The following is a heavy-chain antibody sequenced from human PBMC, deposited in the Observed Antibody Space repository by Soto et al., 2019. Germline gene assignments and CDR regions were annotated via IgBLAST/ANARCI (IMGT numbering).Heavy chain of an antibody. CDR2: IRSKAYGGTT. D-gene: IGHD1-26*01. Sequence: GGSLRLSCTASGFTFGDYAMSWFRQAPGKGLEWVGFIRSKAYGGTTEYAASVKGRFTISRDDSKSIAYLQMNSLKTEDTAVYYCTRDGYSGSYYYYYGMDVWGQGTTVTVSS. V-gene: IGHV3-49*03. CDR1: GFTFGDYA. CDR3: TRDGYSGSYYYYYGMDV. J-gene: IGHJ6*02.